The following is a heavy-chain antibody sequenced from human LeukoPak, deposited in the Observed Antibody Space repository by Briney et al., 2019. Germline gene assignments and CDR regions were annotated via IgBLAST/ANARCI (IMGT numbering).Heavy chain of an antibody. CDR1: GGSIRSHY. V-gene: IGHV4-59*11. CDR3: ARCPLNCGGDCYIDY. J-gene: IGHJ4*02. CDR2: IYYSGST. D-gene: IGHD2-21*02. Sequence: SETLSLTCTVSGGSIRSHYLSWIRQPPGKGLEWIGYIYYSGSTNYNPSLKSRVTISVDTSKNQFSLKLRSVTAADTAVYYCARCPLNCGGDCYIDYWGQGTLVTVSS.